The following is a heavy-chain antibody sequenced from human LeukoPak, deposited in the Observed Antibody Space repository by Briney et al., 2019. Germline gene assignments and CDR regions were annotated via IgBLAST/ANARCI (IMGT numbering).Heavy chain of an antibody. CDR3: ARGSAVAGTYYYYYYMDV. Sequence: GSLRLSCAASGFTFSTYGMHWVRQAPGKGLEWVSFIRYVGINKYYADSVKGRFTISRDNAKNTLYLQMNSLRAEDTAVYYCARGSAVAGTYYYYYYMDVWGKGTTVTVSS. V-gene: IGHV3-30*02. CDR1: GFTFSTYG. D-gene: IGHD6-19*01. CDR2: IRYVGINK. J-gene: IGHJ6*03.